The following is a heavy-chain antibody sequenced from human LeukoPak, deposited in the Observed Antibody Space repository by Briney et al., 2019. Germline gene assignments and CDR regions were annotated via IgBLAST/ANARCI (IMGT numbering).Heavy chain of an antibody. CDR1: GFTFSSYG. V-gene: IGHV3-33*01. D-gene: IGHD5-12*01. Sequence: PGRSLRLSCAASGFTFSSYGMHWVRQAPGKGLEWVAVIWYDGSNKYYADSVKGRFTISRDNSKNTLYLQMNSLRAEDTAVYYCARGTSGYEWAVPAAMGLWRDYWGQGTLVTVSS. J-gene: IGHJ4*02. CDR2: IWYDGSNK. CDR3: ARGTSGYEWAVPAAMGLWRDY.